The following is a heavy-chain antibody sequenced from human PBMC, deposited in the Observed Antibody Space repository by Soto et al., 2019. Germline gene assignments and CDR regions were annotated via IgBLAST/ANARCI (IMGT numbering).Heavy chain of an antibody. V-gene: IGHV4-59*01. CDR2: IYYSGST. J-gene: IGHJ3*02. Sequence: QVQLQESGPGLVKPSETLSLTCTVSGGSISSYYWSWIRQPPGKGLEWIGYIYYSGSTNYNPSLKCRVTISVDTSKNQFSLKLSSVTAADTAVYYCARVKDDFWSGYYTGAFDIWGQGTMVTVSS. CDR1: GGSISSYY. D-gene: IGHD3-3*01. CDR3: ARVKDDFWSGYYTGAFDI.